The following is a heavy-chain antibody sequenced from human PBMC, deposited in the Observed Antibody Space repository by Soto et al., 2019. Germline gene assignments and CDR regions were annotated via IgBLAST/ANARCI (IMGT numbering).Heavy chain of an antibody. CDR3: TTDGGGRFLEWLLEMDFQH. V-gene: IGHV3-15*01. D-gene: IGHD3-3*01. CDR1: GFTFSNAW. CDR2: IKSKTDGGTT. Sequence: GGSLRLSCAASGFTFSNAWMSWVRQAPGKGLEWVGRIKSKTDGGTTDYAAPVKGRFTISRDDSKNTLYLQMNSLKTEDTAVYYCTTDGGGRFLEWLLEMDFQHWGQGTLVTVSS. J-gene: IGHJ1*01.